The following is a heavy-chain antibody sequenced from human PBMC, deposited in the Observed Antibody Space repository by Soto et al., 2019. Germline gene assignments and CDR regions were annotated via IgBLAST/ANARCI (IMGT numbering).Heavy chain of an antibody. J-gene: IGHJ4*02. CDR1: GFTFSSYA. Sequence: PGGSLRLSCAASGFTFSSYAMSWVRQAPGKGLEWVSAISGSGGSTYYADSVKGRFTISRDNSKNTLCLQMNSLRAEDTAVYYCAKDAGIAVAGTVLGYFDYWGQGTLVTVSS. CDR3: AKDAGIAVAGTVLGYFDY. V-gene: IGHV3-23*01. CDR2: ISGSGGST. D-gene: IGHD6-19*01.